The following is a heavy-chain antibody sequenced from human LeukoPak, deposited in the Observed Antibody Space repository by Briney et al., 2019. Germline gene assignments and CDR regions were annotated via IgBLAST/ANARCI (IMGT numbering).Heavy chain of an antibody. V-gene: IGHV3-9*03. CDR2: ISWNSGSI. D-gene: IGHD6-6*01. CDR3: AKAGGYSSSSGSGGGFDY. J-gene: IGHJ4*02. CDR1: GFTFDDYA. Sequence: GGSLRLSCAASGFTFDDYAMHWVWQAPGKGLEWVSGISWNSGSIGYADSVKGRFTISRDNAKNSLYLQMNSLRAEDMALYYCAKAGGYSSSSGSGGGFDYWGQGTLVTVSS.